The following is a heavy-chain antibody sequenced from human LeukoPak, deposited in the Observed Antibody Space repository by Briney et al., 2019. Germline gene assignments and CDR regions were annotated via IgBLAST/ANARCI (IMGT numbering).Heavy chain of an antibody. D-gene: IGHD3-3*01. CDR2: IYHSGST. CDR1: GGSFSGYY. V-gene: IGHV4-34*01. Sequence: SETLSLTCAVYGGSFSGYYWSWIRQPPGKGLEWIGYIYHSGSTYYNPSLKSRVTISVDRSKNQFSLKLSSVTAADTAVYYCARGDFWSGFNWFDPWGQGTLVTVSS. CDR3: ARGDFWSGFNWFDP. J-gene: IGHJ5*02.